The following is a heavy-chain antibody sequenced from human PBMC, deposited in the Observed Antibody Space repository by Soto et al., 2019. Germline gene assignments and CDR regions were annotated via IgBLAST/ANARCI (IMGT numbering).Heavy chain of an antibody. CDR3: ARDSTLAY. CDR1: GYTFTSHY. Sequence: ASVKVSCKASGYTFTSHYMHWVRQAPGQGLEWMGIINLSGGGTSYAQKFQGRVTMTRDTSTSTVYMELSSLRSEDTAAYYCARDSTLAYWGQGTLVTVSS. V-gene: IGHV1-46*01. J-gene: IGHJ4*02. CDR2: INLSGGGT.